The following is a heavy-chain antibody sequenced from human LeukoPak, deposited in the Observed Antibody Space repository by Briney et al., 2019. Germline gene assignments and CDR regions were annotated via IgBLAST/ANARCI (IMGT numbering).Heavy chain of an antibody. CDR1: GFTFSRNA. Sequence: GGSLRLSCVASGFTFSRNAMSWVRQAPGKGLERVSSLSGSGGDTYYADSVKGRFTISRDNSKNTVYLQMNSLKAEDTAVYYCAKDPYGTRYFDYWGQGTLVTVSS. CDR3: AKDPYGTRYFDY. V-gene: IGHV3-23*01. CDR2: LSGSGGDT. J-gene: IGHJ4*02. D-gene: IGHD2-2*01.